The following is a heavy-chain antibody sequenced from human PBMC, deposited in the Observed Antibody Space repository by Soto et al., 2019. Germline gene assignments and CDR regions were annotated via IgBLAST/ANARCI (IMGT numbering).Heavy chain of an antibody. V-gene: IGHV4-4*02. J-gene: IGHJ6*02. Sequence: PSETLSLTCAVSGGSISSSNWWSWVRQPPGKGLEWIGEIYHSGSTNYNPSLKSRVTISVDKSKNQFSLKLSSVTAADTAVYYCARDRMVTTYFSDYYGMDVWGQGTTVTVSS. CDR3: ARDRMVTTYFSDYYGMDV. CDR1: GGSISSSNW. CDR2: IYHSGST. D-gene: IGHD4-17*01.